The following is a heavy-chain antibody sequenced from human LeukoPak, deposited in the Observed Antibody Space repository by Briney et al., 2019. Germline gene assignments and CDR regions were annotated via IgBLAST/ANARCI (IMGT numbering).Heavy chain of an antibody. CDR3: ARDKGLEWQQQRYFDY. Sequence: SETLSLTCTVSGGSISSSSYYWGWIRQPPGKGLEWIGSIYYSGSTYYNPSLKSRVTISVDTSKNQFSLKLSSVTAADTAVYYCARDKGLEWQQQRYFDYWGQGTLVTVSS. D-gene: IGHD3-3*01. V-gene: IGHV4-39*07. CDR1: GGSISSSSYY. J-gene: IGHJ4*02. CDR2: IYYSGST.